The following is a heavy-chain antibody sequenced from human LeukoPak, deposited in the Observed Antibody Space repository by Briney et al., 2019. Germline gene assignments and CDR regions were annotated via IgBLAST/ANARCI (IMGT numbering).Heavy chain of an antibody. J-gene: IGHJ5*02. CDR1: GFKFDDYD. CDR2: ITWDGDKT. Sequence: PGGSLRLSCTAYGFKFDDYDMSWVRQVPGKGLEWVSGITWDGDKTGYAESVRGRFAISRDNTKKSLYPQMSSLRAEDTALYYCARDPFCSSSTGCYFEDWFDPWGPGTLVTVPS. CDR3: ARDPFCSSSTGCYFEDWFDP. V-gene: IGHV3-20*04. D-gene: IGHD2-2*01.